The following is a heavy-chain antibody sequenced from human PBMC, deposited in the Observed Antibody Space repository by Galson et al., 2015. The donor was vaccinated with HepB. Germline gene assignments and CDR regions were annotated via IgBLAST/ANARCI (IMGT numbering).Heavy chain of an antibody. V-gene: IGHV1-18*04. CDR3: ARDRAHMVRGVIMDV. D-gene: IGHD3-10*01. CDR2: ISAYNGNT. J-gene: IGHJ6*02. Sequence: SVKVSCKASGYTFTSYGISWVRQAPGQGLEWMGWISAYNGNTNYAQKLQGRVTMTTDTSTSTAYMELRSLRSDDTAVYYCARDRAHMVRGVIMDVWGQGTTVTVSS. CDR1: GYTFTSYG.